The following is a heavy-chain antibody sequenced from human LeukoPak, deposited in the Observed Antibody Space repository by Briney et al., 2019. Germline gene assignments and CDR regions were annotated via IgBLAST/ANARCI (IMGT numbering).Heavy chain of an antibody. D-gene: IGHD1-26*01. V-gene: IGHV3-23*01. CDR1: GFTFDRYP. CDR3: AKDVGKWESLHFFDY. J-gene: IGHJ4*02. CDR2: ISGSGAST. Sequence: GGSLRLSCAASGFTFDRYPMHWVRQAPGKGLEWVSGISGSGASTYYADSVKGRFTISRDDSRNTLYLQMNSLRGDDTAVYYCAKDVGKWESLHFFDYWGQGTLVTVSS.